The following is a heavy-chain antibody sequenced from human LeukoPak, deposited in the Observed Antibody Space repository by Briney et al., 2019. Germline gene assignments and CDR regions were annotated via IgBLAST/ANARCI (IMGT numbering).Heavy chain of an antibody. V-gene: IGHV4-34*01. CDR3: ARNGVRGVIGDAFDI. CDR1: GGSFSGYY. J-gene: IGHJ3*02. D-gene: IGHD3-10*02. CDR2: INHSGST. Sequence: SETLSPTCAVYGGSFSGYYWSWIRQPPGKGLEWIGEINHSGSTNYNPSLKSRVTISVDTSKNQFSLKLSSVTAADTAVYYCARNGVRGVIGDAFDIWGQGTMVTVSS.